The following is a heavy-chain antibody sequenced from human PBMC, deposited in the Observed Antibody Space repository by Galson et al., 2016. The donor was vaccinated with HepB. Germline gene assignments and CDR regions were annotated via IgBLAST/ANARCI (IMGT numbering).Heavy chain of an antibody. CDR3: AHPPVRDYDFWGGFYSSGDYFDY. CDR1: GFSLSTSGVG. Sequence: PALVKPTQTLTLTCTFSGFSLSTSGVGVGWIRQPPGKALEWLAVIYWNDDKHYSPSLMNRLTIAKDTSKSQVVLTMTNMDPVDTATYYCAHPPVRDYDFWGGFYSSGDYFDYWRQGTLVTVSS. D-gene: IGHD3-3*01. V-gene: IGHV2-5*01. CDR2: IYWNDDK. J-gene: IGHJ4*02.